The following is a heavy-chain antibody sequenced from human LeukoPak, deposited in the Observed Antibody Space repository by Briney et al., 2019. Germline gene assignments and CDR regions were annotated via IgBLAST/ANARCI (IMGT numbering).Heavy chain of an antibody. CDR3: ARGRVIVPAAISY. CDR1: GFTFSSYG. V-gene: IGHV3-30*02. Sequence: GGSLRRSCAASGFTFSSYGMHWVRQAPGKGLEWVAFIRYDGSNKYYADSVKGRFTISRDNSKNTLYLQMNSLRAEDTAVYYCARGRVIVPAAISYWGQGTLVTVSS. J-gene: IGHJ4*02. D-gene: IGHD2-2*02. CDR2: IRYDGSNK.